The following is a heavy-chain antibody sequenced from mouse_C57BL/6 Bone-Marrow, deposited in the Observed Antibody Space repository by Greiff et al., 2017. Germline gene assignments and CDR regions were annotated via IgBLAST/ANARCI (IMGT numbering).Heavy chain of an antibody. Sequence: LVESGAELVKPGASVKISCKASGYAFSSYWMNWVKQRPGKGLEWIGQIYPGDGDTNYNGKFKGKATLTADKSSSPAYMQLSSLTSEDSAVYFCARSRGSYYFDYWGQGTTLTVSS. CDR1: GYAFSSYW. V-gene: IGHV1-80*01. CDR3: ARSRGSYYFDY. J-gene: IGHJ2*01. CDR2: IYPGDGDT.